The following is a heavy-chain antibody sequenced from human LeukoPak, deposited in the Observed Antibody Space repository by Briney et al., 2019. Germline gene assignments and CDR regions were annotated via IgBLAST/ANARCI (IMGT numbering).Heavy chain of an antibody. J-gene: IGHJ6*03. V-gene: IGHV4-59*12. CDR1: GGSISSYY. D-gene: IGHD6-13*01. CDR2: IYYSGST. Sequence: SETLSLTCTVSGGSISSYYWSWIRQPPGKGLEWIGYIYYSGSTNYNPSLKSRVTMSVDTSKNQFSLKLSSVTAADTAVYYCARGREYSSSWYSDYYYYYMDVWGKGTTVTISS. CDR3: ARGREYSSSWYSDYYYYYMDV.